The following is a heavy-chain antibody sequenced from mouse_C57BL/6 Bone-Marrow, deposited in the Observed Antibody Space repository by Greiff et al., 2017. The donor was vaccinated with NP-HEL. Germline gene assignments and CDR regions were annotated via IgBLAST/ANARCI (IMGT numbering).Heavy chain of an antibody. V-gene: IGHV1-50*01. D-gene: IGHD2-2*01. CDR1: GYTFTSYW. J-gene: IGHJ2*01. CDR2: IDPSDSYT. CDR3: ARSATMVNGYYFDY. Sequence: VQLQQPGAELVKPGASVKLSCKASGYTFTSYWMQWVKQRPGQGLEWIGEIDPSDSYTNYNQKFKAKATLTVDTSSSTAYMQLSSLTSEDSAVYYCARSATMVNGYYFDYWGQGTTLTVSS.